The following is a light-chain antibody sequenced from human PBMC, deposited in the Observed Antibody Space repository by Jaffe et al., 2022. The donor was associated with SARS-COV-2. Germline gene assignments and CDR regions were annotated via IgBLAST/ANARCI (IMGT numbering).Light chain of an antibody. CDR2: KAS. CDR3: QQYTTYSRT. Sequence: DIQMTQSPSTLSASVGDRVTITCRASQSISDWLAWYQQKPGKAPKILIYKASSLESGVPSRFSGSGSGTEFTLTIRSLQPDDFATYYCQQYTTYSRTFGPGTKVEIK. V-gene: IGKV1-5*03. CDR1: QSISDW. J-gene: IGKJ1*01.